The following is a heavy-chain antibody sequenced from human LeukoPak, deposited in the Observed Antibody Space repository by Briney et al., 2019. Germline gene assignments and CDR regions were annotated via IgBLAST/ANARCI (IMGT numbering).Heavy chain of an antibody. CDR3: ARAVYYYDTRHYYFDY. D-gene: IGHD3-22*01. J-gene: IGHJ4*02. CDR2: VYTSGNT. CDR1: GGSISSYY. V-gene: IGHV4-4*07. Sequence: SETLSLTRTVSGGSISSYYWSWIRQPAGKGLEWIGRVYTSGNTNYNPSLKSRVTMSVDTSKNQFSLKLTSVTASDTAVYYCARAVYYYDTRHYYFDYWGQGTLVTVSS.